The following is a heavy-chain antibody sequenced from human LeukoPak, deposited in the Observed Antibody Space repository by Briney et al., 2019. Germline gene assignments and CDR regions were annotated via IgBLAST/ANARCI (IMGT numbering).Heavy chain of an antibody. CDR1: GFTFSSYW. D-gene: IGHD2-15*01. J-gene: IGHJ4*02. Sequence: GGSLRLPCAASGFTFSSYWMSWVRQAPGKGLEWVAIIKQDGNQKNYVDSVKGRFTISRDNAKNSLYLQMNSLRAEDTAVYYCVRGLVGYCSGGAWDGTCFDYWGQGTLVSVSS. CDR3: VRGLVGYCSGGAWDGTCFDY. CDR2: IKQDGNQK. V-gene: IGHV3-7*03.